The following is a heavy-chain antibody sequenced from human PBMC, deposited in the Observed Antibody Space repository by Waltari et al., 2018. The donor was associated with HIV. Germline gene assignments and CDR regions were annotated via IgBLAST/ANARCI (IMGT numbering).Heavy chain of an antibody. V-gene: IGHV3-23*04. Sequence: EVQLVESGGGLVQPGGSLRLSCAASGFTFTNYAMNWVRQAPGKGLWWFSAISGRGGRTYYADSVKGRFTISRDNSKNTLYLQRNSLRAEDTALYYCAKDDSTGSSGYYPFHYWGQGTLITVSS. CDR1: GFTFTNYA. J-gene: IGHJ4*02. D-gene: IGHD3-22*01. CDR2: ISGRGGRT. CDR3: AKDDSTGSSGYYPFHY.